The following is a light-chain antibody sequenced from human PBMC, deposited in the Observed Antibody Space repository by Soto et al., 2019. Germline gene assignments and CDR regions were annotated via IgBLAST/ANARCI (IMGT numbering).Light chain of an antibody. CDR2: GNS. Sequence: QSVLTQPPSVSGAPGQRVTISCTGSSSNIGAGYDVHWYQQLPGTAPKLLIYGNSNRPSGVPDQFSGSKSGTSASLAITGLQAEDEADYYCQSYDSSLSDWVFGGGTKLTVL. CDR1: SSNIGAGYD. CDR3: QSYDSSLSDWV. V-gene: IGLV1-40*01. J-gene: IGLJ3*02.